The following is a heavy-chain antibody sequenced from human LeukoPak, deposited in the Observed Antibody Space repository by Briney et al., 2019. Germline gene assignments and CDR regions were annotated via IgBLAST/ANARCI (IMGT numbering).Heavy chain of an antibody. Sequence: GASVKVSCKASGYTFTGYYMHWVRQAPGQGLEWMGWINPNSGGTNYAQKFQGRVTMTRDTSISTAYMELSRLRSDDTAVYYCARTTPYSSSSNDAFDIWGQGTLVTVSS. D-gene: IGHD6-6*01. CDR3: ARTTPYSSSSNDAFDI. CDR1: GYTFTGYY. CDR2: INPNSGGT. J-gene: IGHJ3*02. V-gene: IGHV1-2*02.